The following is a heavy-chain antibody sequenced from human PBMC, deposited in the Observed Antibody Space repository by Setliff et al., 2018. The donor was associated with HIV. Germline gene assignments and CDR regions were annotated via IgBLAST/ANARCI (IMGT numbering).Heavy chain of an antibody. D-gene: IGHD6-13*01. CDR2: IKHDGSEK. J-gene: IGHJ6*02. CDR3: ASTFSSSWYPEDYYYYAMDV. Sequence: PGGSLRLSCEGSGFTFSSYWMSWVRQAPGKGLEWVANIKHDGSEKYYVDSLKGRFTISRDNAKNSLYLQMNSLRADDTAVYYCASTFSSSWYPEDYYYYAMDVWGQGTTVTVSS. V-gene: IGHV3-7*01. CDR1: GFTFSSYW.